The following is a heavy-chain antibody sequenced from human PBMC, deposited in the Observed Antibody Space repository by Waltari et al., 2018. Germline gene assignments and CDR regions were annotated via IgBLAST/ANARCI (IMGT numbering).Heavy chain of an antibody. CDR3: ARDHECVAPIDPFDY. CDR2: ISSSSSYI. Sequence: EVQLVESGGGLVKPGGSLRLSCAASGFTFSSYSMNWVRQAPGKGLEWVSSISSSSSYIYYADSVKGRFTISRDNAKNALYLQMNSRRAEDTAVYYCARDHECVAPIDPFDYWGQGTLVTVSS. CDR1: GFTFSSYS. D-gene: IGHD5-12*01. V-gene: IGHV3-21*01. J-gene: IGHJ4*02.